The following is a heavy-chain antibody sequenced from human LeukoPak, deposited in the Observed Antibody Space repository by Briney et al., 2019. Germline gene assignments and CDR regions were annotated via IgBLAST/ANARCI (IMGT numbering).Heavy chain of an antibody. CDR2: ISDSGDYT. D-gene: IGHD2-8*01. CDR1: GFTFSSYA. J-gene: IGHJ4*02. CDR3: AKDTSIGKYCTNGVCSPFDY. V-gene: IGHV3-23*01. Sequence: GGSLTLSCTVSGFTFSSYAMSWVRKAPRQGLEWVSAISDSGDYTSYADSVRGRFTISRDNSRNTLYLQMISLRPEDTAVYYCAKDTSIGKYCTNGVCSPFDYWGQGTLVTVSS.